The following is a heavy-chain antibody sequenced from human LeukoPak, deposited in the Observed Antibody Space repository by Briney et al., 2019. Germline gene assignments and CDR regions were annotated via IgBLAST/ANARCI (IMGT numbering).Heavy chain of an antibody. CDR1: GFTFSSYG. CDR3: ARGGLLWFGEFPHYFDY. Sequence: GGSLRLSCAASGFTFSSYGMHWVRQAPGKGLVWVSRINSDGSSTSYADSVKGRFTISRDNAKNTLYLQMNSLRAEDTAVYYCARGGLLWFGEFPHYFDYWGQGTLVTVSS. V-gene: IGHV3-74*01. J-gene: IGHJ4*02. CDR2: INSDGSST. D-gene: IGHD3-10*01.